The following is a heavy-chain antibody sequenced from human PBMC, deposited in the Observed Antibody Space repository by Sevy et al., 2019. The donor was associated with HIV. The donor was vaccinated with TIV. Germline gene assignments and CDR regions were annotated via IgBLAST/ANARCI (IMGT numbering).Heavy chain of an antibody. J-gene: IGHJ4*02. CDR1: GDSVSTYSAA. CDR2: TYYKSKWYN. Sequence: KQSQTLSLTCAISGDSVSTYSAAWIWIRQSPSRGLEWLGRTYYKSKWYNDYALSVKSRISINPDTPKNQISLQLNSVTPEDTAVYYCARESRWFFFHFDYWGQGTLVTVSS. D-gene: IGHD3-10*01. V-gene: IGHV6-1*01. CDR3: ARESRWFFFHFDY.